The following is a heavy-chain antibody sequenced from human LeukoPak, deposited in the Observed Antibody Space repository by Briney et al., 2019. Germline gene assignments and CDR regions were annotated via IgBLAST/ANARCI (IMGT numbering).Heavy chain of an antibody. D-gene: IGHD1-26*01. CDR2: IWFDGSNK. CDR3: ATDSKVGATDY. Sequence: PGRSLRLFCAASGFTFSSYGMHWVRQAPGKGLEWVAVIWFDGSNKYYADSVKGRFTISRDNSKNTLYLQMNSLRAEDTAVYYCATDSKVGATDYWGQGTQVTVSS. V-gene: IGHV3-33*01. CDR1: GFTFSSYG. J-gene: IGHJ4*02.